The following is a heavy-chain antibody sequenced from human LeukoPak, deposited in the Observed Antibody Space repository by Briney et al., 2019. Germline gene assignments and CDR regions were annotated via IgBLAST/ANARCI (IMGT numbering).Heavy chain of an antibody. CDR1: GYTFTNYA. D-gene: IGHD3-22*01. Sequence: ASVKVSCKASGYTFTNYAVNWVRQAPGQGLEWMGGIIPIFGTANYAQKFQGRVTITADESTSTAYMELSSLRSEDTAVYYCARAPYYYDSSGYHFDYWGQGTLVTVSS. CDR2: IIPIFGTA. CDR3: ARAPYYYDSSGYHFDY. J-gene: IGHJ4*02. V-gene: IGHV1-69*13.